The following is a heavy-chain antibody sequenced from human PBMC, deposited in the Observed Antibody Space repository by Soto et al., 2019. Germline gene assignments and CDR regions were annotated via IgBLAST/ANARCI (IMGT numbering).Heavy chain of an antibody. Sequence: GESLKISCKGSGYSFTSYWIGWVRQMPGKGLEWMGIIYPGDSDTRYSPSFQGQVTISADKSISTAYLQWSSLKASDTAMYYCARIYCTNGVCENFDYWGQGTLVTVSS. CDR2: IYPGDSDT. CDR3: ARIYCTNGVCENFDY. CDR1: GYSFTSYW. J-gene: IGHJ4*02. D-gene: IGHD2-8*01. V-gene: IGHV5-51*01.